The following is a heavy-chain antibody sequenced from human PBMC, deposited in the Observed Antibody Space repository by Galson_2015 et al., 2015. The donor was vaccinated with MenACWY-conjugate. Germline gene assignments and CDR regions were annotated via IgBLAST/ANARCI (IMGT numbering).Heavy chain of an antibody. J-gene: IGHJ6*03. V-gene: IGHV4-4*02. D-gene: IGHD3-3*01. Sequence: LTCGVSGGSISGSNWWSWVRQTPGKGLAWIGEIYHTGSTKYNPSLKSRVTMSVDKSKNQFSLKLSSVTAADTAVYYCARSPRDFGVVIGDNYYYYYYMDVWDKGTTVTVSS. CDR1: GGSISGSNW. CDR2: IYHTGST. CDR3: ARSPRDFGVVIGDNYYYYYYMDV.